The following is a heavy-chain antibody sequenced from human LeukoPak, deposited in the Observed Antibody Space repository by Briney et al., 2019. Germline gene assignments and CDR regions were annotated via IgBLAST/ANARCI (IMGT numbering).Heavy chain of an antibody. CDR2: ISGSSGGT. V-gene: IGHV3-23*01. CDR1: GITLSNYG. CDR3: AKRGVVIRVILVGFHKEAYYFDS. J-gene: IGHJ4*02. Sequence: GGSLRLSCAVSGITLSNYGMSWVRQAPGKGLEWVAGISGSSGGTNYADSVKGRFTISRDNSKNTLYLQMNRPRAEDTAVYFCAKRGVVIRVILVGFHKEAYYFDSWGQGAQVTVSS. D-gene: IGHD3-22*01.